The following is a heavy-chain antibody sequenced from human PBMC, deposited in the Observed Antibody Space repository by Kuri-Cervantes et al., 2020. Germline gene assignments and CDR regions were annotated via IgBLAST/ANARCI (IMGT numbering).Heavy chain of an antibody. D-gene: IGHD4-11*01. V-gene: IGHV3-23*01. J-gene: IGHJ6*03. CDR1: GFSLSAYY. CDR3: AKGAYTYYYYYMDV. Sequence: GESLKISCVGSGFSLSAYYMSWFRQAPGKGLEWVSAISGSGGSTYYADSVKGRFTISRDNSKNTLYLQMNSLRAEDTAVYYCAKGAYTYYYYYMDVWGKGTTVTVSS. CDR2: ISGSGGST.